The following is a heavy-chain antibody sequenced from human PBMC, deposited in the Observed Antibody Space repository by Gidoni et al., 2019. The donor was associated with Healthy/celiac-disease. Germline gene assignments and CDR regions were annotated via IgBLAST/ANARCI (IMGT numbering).Heavy chain of an antibody. CDR1: GGSISSYY. J-gene: IGHJ4*02. D-gene: IGHD3-10*01. V-gene: IGHV4-59*01. Sequence: QVQLQASGPGLVKPSETLSLTCTVPGGSISSYYWSWIRQPPGKGLEWIGYIYYSGSTNYNPSLKSRVTISVDTSKNQFSLKLSSVTAADTAVYYCARDSYGYFDYWGQGTLVTVSS. CDR3: ARDSYGYFDY. CDR2: IYYSGST.